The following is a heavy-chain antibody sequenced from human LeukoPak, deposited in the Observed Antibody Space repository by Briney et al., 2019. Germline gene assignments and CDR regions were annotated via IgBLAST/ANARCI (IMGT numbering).Heavy chain of an antibody. CDR2: ISSSSSDI. CDR1: GFTFSSYS. Sequence: PGGSLRLSCAASGFTFSSYSMNWVRQAPGKGLEWVSSISSSSSDIYYADSVKGRFTISRDNAKNSLYLQMNSLRAEDTAVYYCARGDSSSWYDFDYWGQGTLVTVSS. J-gene: IGHJ4*02. V-gene: IGHV3-21*01. D-gene: IGHD6-13*01. CDR3: ARGDSSSWYDFDY.